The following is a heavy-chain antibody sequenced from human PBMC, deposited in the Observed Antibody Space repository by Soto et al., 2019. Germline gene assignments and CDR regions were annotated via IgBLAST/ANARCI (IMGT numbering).Heavy chain of an antibody. CDR2: MYHSGST. Sequence: QLQLQESGSGLVKPSQTLSLTCAVSGGSISSGGYSWSWIRQPPGKGLEWIGYMYHSGSTYYNPSLKSRVTISIDRSKNQFSLKLSSVTAADTAGYYSARVPDYWGQGSLVTVSS. CDR1: GGSISSGGYS. V-gene: IGHV4-30-2*01. J-gene: IGHJ4*02. D-gene: IGHD2-2*01. CDR3: ARVPDY.